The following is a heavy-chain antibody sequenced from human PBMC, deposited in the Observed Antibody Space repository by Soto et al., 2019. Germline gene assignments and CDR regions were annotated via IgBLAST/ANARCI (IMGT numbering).Heavy chain of an antibody. CDR1: GYNFSTYG. CDR2: IEVSSGDT. CDR3: ARLTTLSNPKYRYYFFMDI. D-gene: IGHD5-18*01. V-gene: IGHV1-18*03. J-gene: IGHJ6*03. Sequence: GASVKVSCKASGYNFSTYGVSWVRQAPGQGLEWMAWIEVSSGDTNFAQNFQGRLAVTTDTSTSTASMKLRGLRSDDMAVYYCARLTTLSNPKYRYYFFMDIWGEGTTVTVSS.